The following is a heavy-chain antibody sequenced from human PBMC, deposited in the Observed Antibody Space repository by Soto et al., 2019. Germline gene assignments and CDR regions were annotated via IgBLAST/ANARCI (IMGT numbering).Heavy chain of an antibody. CDR2: TGLNGRTT. Sequence: QPGGSLRLSCATSGFTFSMSAMTWVRQAPGKGLEWVSTTGLNGRTTYYADSVKGRFTVSRDNAKNSLYLQMNSLRDEDTAVYYCARLYYDYVWGQGTTVTVSS. J-gene: IGHJ6*02. V-gene: IGHV3-23*01. D-gene: IGHD3-3*01. CDR3: ARLYYDYV. CDR1: GFTFSMSA.